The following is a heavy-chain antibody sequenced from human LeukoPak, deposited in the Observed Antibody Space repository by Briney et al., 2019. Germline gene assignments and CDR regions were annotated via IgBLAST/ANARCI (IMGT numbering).Heavy chain of an antibody. J-gene: IGHJ5*02. D-gene: IGHD2-2*01. V-gene: IGHV4-34*01. CDR3: ARDLGYCSSTSCRVWFDP. CDR2: VNHSGST. CDR1: DGSFSGYY. Sequence: PSETLSLTCAVYDGSFSGYYWSWIRQPPGKGLEWIGEVNHSGSTNYNPSLKSRVTISVDTSKNQFSLKLSSVTAADTAVYYCARDLGYCSSTSCRVWFDPWGQGTLVTVSS.